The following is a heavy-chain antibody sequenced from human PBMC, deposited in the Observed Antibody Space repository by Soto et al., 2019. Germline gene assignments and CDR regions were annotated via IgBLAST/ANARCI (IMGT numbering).Heavy chain of an antibody. D-gene: IGHD2-15*01. CDR2: IFSNDEK. CDR1: GFSLSNARMG. Sequence: QVTLKESGPVLVKPTETLTLTCTVSGFSLSNARMGVSWIRQPPGKALEWLAHIFSNDEKSYSTSLKSRLTISKDTSKSQVVLTMTNMEPVDTATYYCARIPPKVPRRISVAFDSWGQVTMVTVSS. V-gene: IGHV2-26*01. J-gene: IGHJ3*02. CDR3: ARIPPKVPRRISVAFDS.